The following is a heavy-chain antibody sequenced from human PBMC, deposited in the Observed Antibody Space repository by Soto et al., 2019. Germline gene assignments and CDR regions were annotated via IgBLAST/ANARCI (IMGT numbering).Heavy chain of an antibody. Sequence: PSETLSLTCTVSGGSIISSSYYWGWIRQPPGKGLEWIGSIYYSGSTYYNPSLKSRVTISVDTSKNQFSLKLSSVTAADTAVYYCAREYYYDSSGYYFDYWGQGTLVTVSS. J-gene: IGHJ4*02. V-gene: IGHV4-39*02. CDR1: GGSIISSSYY. CDR2: IYYSGST. CDR3: AREYYYDSSGYYFDY. D-gene: IGHD3-22*01.